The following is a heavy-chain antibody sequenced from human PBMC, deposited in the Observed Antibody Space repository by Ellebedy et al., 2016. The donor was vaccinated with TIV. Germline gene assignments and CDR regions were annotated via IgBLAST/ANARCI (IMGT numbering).Heavy chain of an antibody. CDR1: GGSISSYY. CDR2: IYYSGRV. CDR3: ARSGGWYTPYDY. D-gene: IGHD6-19*01. J-gene: IGHJ4*02. V-gene: IGHV4-59*01. Sequence: MPSETLSLTCTVSGGSISSYYWSWIRQPPGKGLEWIGYIYYSGRVDYNPSLKSRVTISVDTSKNQFSLRLSSVTAADTAVYYCARSGGWYTPYDYWGQGTLVTVSS.